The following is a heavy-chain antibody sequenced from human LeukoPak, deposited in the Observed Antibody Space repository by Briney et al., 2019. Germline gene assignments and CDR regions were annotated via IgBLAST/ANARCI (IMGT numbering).Heavy chain of an antibody. D-gene: IGHD5-12*01. Sequence: PSETLSLTCTVSGGSISSSSYYWGWIRQPPGKGLEWIGSIYYSGSTYYNPSLKSRVTISVDTSKNQFSLKLSSVTAADTAVYYCARHGNGYVSRILSHFDYWGQGTLVTVSS. CDR3: ARHGNGYVSRILSHFDY. J-gene: IGHJ4*02. V-gene: IGHV4-39*01. CDR1: GGSISSSSYY. CDR2: IYYSGST.